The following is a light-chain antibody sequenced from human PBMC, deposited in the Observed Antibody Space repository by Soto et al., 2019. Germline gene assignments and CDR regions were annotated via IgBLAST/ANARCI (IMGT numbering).Light chain of an antibody. CDR2: GAS. J-gene: IGKJ1*01. CDR1: QSVATN. CDR3: QQYNKWPQT. Sequence: EAVLWQSPATLSVFPEERAALSCRASQSVATNLAWYQQRPGQAPRLLIYGASKRAIGLPARFSGSGSGTEFTLTITSLQSEDFAVYYCQQYNKWPQTFGQGTKVDI. V-gene: IGKV3-15*01.